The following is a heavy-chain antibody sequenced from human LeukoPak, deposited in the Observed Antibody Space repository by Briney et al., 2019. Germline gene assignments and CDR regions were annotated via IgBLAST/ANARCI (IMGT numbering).Heavy chain of an antibody. CDR2: ISGSGGST. J-gene: IGHJ4*02. Sequence: TGGSLRLSCAASGFTFSSYAMSWVRQAPGKGLEWVSAISGSGGSTYYADSVKGRFTISRDNSKNTLYLQMNSLRAEDTAVYYCAKFQGHGDQPYFDYWGQGTLVTVSS. CDR3: AKFQGHGDQPYFDY. D-gene: IGHD4-17*01. V-gene: IGHV3-23*01. CDR1: GFTFSSYA.